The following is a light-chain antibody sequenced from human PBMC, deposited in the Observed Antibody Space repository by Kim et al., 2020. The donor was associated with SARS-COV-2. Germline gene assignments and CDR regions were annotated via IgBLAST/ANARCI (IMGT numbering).Light chain of an antibody. V-gene: IGLV2-23*02. CDR2: EVS. J-gene: IGLJ3*02. CDR1: SSDVGSYNL. CDR3: CSYAGSNAWV. Sequence: QSALTQPASVSGSPGRSITISCTGTSSDVGSYNLVSWYQQHPGKAPKLMIYEVSKRPAGVSNRFSGSKSGNTASLTISGLQAEDEADYYCCSYAGSNAWVSSGGTQLTVL.